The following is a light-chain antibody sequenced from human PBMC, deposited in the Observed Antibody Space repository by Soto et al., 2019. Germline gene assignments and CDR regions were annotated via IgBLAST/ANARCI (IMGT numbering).Light chain of an antibody. CDR3: QQWIRWT. CDR1: ESVGTN. J-gene: IGKJ1*01. Sequence: EIVMTQSPDTLSVSPGDRATLSCRASESVGTNVAWFQQRPGQAPRLLIYGASTRVAGNPDRFSGSGSETEFTLTISNLQSEDFAIYHCQQWIRWTFGQGTRVELK. V-gene: IGKV3-15*01. CDR2: GAS.